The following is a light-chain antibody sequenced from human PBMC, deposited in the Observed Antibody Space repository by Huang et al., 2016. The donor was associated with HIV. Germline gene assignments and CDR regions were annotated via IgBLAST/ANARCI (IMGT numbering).Light chain of an antibody. CDR3: QQYHNWPPWT. Sequence: DIVLSHSPAPLSVSPGERAALSCRASQSVATNLAWFQQRPGQAPRLLISGCSTRAKGVTARLSGSGSGTDFTLTSSSLQSEDSAVDYCQQYHNWPPWTFGQGTKVEIK. CDR2: GCS. V-gene: IGKV3-15*01. J-gene: IGKJ1*01. CDR1: QSVATN.